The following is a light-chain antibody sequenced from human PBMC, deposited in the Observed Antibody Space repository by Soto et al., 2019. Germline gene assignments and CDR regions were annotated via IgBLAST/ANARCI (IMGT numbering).Light chain of an antibody. J-gene: IGLJ3*02. CDR3: QSHDSSLNSWV. Sequence: QSVLTQPPSMSGAPGQRVTISCTGSSSNIGAGYDVHWYQLLPGTAPKLLIYGNTNRPSGVPDRFSGSKSGTSASPAITGLRAEDEDDYYCQSHDSSLNSWVFGGGTKLTVL. V-gene: IGLV1-40*01. CDR2: GNT. CDR1: SSNIGAGYD.